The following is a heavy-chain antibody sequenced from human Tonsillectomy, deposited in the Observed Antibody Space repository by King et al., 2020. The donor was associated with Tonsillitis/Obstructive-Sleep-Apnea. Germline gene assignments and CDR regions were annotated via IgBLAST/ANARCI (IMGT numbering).Heavy chain of an antibody. CDR1: GFTFSSYS. Sequence: VQLVESGGGLVKPGGSLRLSCAASGFTFSSYSMNWVRQAPGKGLEWVSSISSSSSYIYYADSVKGRFTISRDNAKNSLYLQMNSLGAEDTAVYYCARDASYYYDSSGYYGLDAFDIWGQGTMVTVSS. J-gene: IGHJ3*02. D-gene: IGHD3-22*01. CDR3: ARDASYYYDSSGYYGLDAFDI. CDR2: ISSSSSYI. V-gene: IGHV3-21*01.